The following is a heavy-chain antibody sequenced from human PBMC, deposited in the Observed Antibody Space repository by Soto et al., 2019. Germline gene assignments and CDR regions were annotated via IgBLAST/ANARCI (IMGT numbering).Heavy chain of an antibody. Sequence: QVQLVQSGAEVKKPGASVKVSCKASGYTFTSYDINWVRQATGQGLEWMGWMNPNSGNTGYAQKFQGRVTMTRNPSISTAYMELSSLGSEDTAVYYCARVSRITIFGVVITNYFDYWGQGTLVTVSS. D-gene: IGHD3-3*01. CDR3: ARVSRITIFGVVITNYFDY. J-gene: IGHJ4*02. V-gene: IGHV1-8*01. CDR2: MNPNSGNT. CDR1: GYTFTSYD.